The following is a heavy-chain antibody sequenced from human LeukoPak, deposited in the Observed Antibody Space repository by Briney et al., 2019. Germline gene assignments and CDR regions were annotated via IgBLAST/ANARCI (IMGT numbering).Heavy chain of an antibody. Sequence: GGSLRLSCTASGFTFSSYTMSWVRQAPGKGLRWVSTITTGGPNTYYADSVKGRFTVSRDDSKNTLYLQMNGLRADDTAVYYCAKDGGLWVSAHWGDSWGRGTLVTVSS. V-gene: IGHV3-23*01. CDR3: AKDGGLWVSAHWGDS. J-gene: IGHJ4*02. CDR2: ITTGGPNT. D-gene: IGHD7-27*01. CDR1: GFTFSSYT.